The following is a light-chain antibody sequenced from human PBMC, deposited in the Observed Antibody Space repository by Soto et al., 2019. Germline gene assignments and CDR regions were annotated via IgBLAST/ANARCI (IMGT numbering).Light chain of an antibody. J-gene: IGKJ4*01. CDR1: QGINNH. V-gene: IGKV1-17*03. Sequence: DIQMTQSPSAMSASVGDSITITCRASQGINNHLVWFQQKPGKVPQRLIYAASRLQSVVPSTFSGSASRTEFTLTISSLQPEDSETYYCLQHNSYPLTVGGRTKVEI. CDR3: LQHNSYPLT. CDR2: AAS.